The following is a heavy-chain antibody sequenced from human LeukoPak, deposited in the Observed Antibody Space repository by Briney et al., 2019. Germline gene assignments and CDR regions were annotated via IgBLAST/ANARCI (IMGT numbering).Heavy chain of an antibody. CDR2: IHSDGSST. CDR1: GFTFSSHW. CDR3: ARSGWPYYFDY. V-gene: IGHV3-74*01. Sequence: GGSLRLSCAASGFTFSSHWMHWVRQAPGKGLVWVSRIHSDGSSTSYADSMRGRFTISRDDAKSTLYLQMNSLRAEDTAVYYCARSGWPYYFDYWGQGTLVTVSS. J-gene: IGHJ4*02. D-gene: IGHD3-22*01.